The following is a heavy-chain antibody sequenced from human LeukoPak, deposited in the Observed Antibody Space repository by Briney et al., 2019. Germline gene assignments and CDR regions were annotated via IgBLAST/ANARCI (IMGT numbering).Heavy chain of an antibody. CDR2: ISGLSTHI. D-gene: IGHD3-16*01. V-gene: IGHV3-69-1*02. J-gene: IGHJ4*02. Sequence: GGSLRLSCSASGFTFSDYDMNWVRQAQGKGLEWVSSISGLSTHIYYGDSVKGRFSISRDNAKNSVYLQMNSLGVEDTAIYYCGRAFPPLRTSSAGDLWGQGILVTVSS. CDR3: GRAFPPLRTSSAGDL. CDR1: GFTFSDYD.